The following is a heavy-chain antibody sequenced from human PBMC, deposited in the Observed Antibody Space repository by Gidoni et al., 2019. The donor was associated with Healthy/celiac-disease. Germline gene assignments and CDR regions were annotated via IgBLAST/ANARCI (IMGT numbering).Heavy chain of an antibody. V-gene: IGHV1-69*01. D-gene: IGHD6-19*01. CDR2: IIPIFATA. Sequence: QVQLVQSGAEVKKPGSSVKVSCKASGGTVSSYAISWVRQAPGQGLEWMGGIIPIFATANYAQKFQGRVTITADVSTSTAYMELSRLRSEDTAVYYCASSSVWYGPNYYYYYMDVWGKGTTVTVSS. CDR1: GGTVSSYA. J-gene: IGHJ6*03. CDR3: ASSSVWYGPNYYYYYMDV.